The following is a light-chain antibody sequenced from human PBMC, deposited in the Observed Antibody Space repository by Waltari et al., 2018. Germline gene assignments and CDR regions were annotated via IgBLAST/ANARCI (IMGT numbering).Light chain of an antibody. CDR1: SANIGAGHD. CDR2: RDD. J-gene: IGLJ2*01. V-gene: IGLV1-40*01. CDR3: QSYDRDLNAVL. Sequence: QSVLTQPPSVSGAPGQSVTISCTGSSANIGAGHDVHWYQQIPGSAPKVLIYRDDNRPSGVPGRFSGSKSGTSASLSVTGLHVEDEADYFCQSYDRDLNAVLFGGGTKLTVL.